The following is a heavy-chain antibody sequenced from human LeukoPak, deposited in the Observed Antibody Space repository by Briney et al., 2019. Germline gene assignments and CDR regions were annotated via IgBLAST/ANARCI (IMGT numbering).Heavy chain of an antibody. CDR2: IYYSGST. Sequence: SETLSLTCSVSGGSISSSGSCWAWIRQPPGKGLEWIGYIYYSGSTYYNPSLKSRVTISVDTSKNQFSLKLSSVTAADTAVYYCATNPHRYCSSTSCYTPPGNYWGQGTLVTVSS. CDR3: ATNPHRYCSSTSCYTPPGNY. V-gene: IGHV4-30-4*08. J-gene: IGHJ4*02. D-gene: IGHD2-2*02. CDR1: GGSISSSGSC.